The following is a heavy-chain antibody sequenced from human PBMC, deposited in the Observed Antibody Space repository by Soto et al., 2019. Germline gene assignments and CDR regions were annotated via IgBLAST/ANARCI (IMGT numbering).Heavy chain of an antibody. Sequence: SETLSLTCTVSGGSISSDGYYWSWIRQHPGQGLEWIGYIYYSGTYYNPSLKSRVTISVDTSKNQFSLKLNSVTAADTAVYYCARGTPYDYWGQGTLVTVSS. CDR1: GGSISSDGYY. CDR2: IYYSGT. CDR3: ARGTPYDY. J-gene: IGHJ4*02. V-gene: IGHV4-31*03.